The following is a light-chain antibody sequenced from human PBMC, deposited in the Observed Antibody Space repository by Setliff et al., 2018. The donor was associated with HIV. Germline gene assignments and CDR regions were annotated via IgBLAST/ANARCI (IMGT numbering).Light chain of an antibody. Sequence: QSVLTQPLSASGTPGQRVTISCSGGWSNIGVNSVNWYQQHPGTPPKLLIYDNYDRPSVVPDRFSGSRSGTSASLAITGLQSEDEADYYCSVWDDRLIGWVFGGGTKVTVL. CDR1: WSNIGVNS. CDR2: DNY. CDR3: SVWDDRLIGWV. V-gene: IGLV1-44*01. J-gene: IGLJ3*02.